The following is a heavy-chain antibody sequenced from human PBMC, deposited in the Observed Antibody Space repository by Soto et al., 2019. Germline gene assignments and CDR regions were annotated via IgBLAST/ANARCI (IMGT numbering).Heavy chain of an antibody. Sequence: SVKVSCKTSGGTFSTYAISWVRQAPGQGLEWMGGIIPIFGTTNYAQKFQGRVTITADESTSTAYMELSSLRSEDTAVYFCARGRLVGATLPDFDYWGQGTLVTVSS. D-gene: IGHD1-26*01. CDR3: ARGRLVGATLPDFDY. J-gene: IGHJ4*02. V-gene: IGHV1-69*13. CDR2: IIPIFGTT. CDR1: GGTFSTYA.